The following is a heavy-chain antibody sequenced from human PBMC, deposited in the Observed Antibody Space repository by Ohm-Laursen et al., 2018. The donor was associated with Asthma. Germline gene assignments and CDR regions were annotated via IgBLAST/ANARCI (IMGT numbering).Heavy chain of an antibody. Sequence: SLRLSCTASGFTFSSYGMHWVRQAPGKGLEWVALIWYDGSNKYYADSVKGRFTISRDNSKNTLYLQMNSLRPDDTAVYYCARDVMEWYLPAFDFWGQGTLVTVSS. CDR2: IWYDGSNK. V-gene: IGHV3-33*01. D-gene: IGHD3-3*01. CDR3: ARDVMEWYLPAFDF. J-gene: IGHJ4*02. CDR1: GFTFSSYG.